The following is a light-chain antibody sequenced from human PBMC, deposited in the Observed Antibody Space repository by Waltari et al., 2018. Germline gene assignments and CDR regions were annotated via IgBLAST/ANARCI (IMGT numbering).Light chain of an antibody. CDR1: RSNIGAGSG. V-gene: IGLV1-40*01. Sequence: QSVLTQPPSVSGAPGPRVSIPCNGSRSNIGAGSGVHWYQHLPGAAPSLFIYETNNRPSGVPDRFSGSKSGTSASLAITGLQPEDEADYYCQSFDSNLTVVVFGGGTKLTVL. J-gene: IGLJ2*01. CDR3: QSFDSNLTVVV. CDR2: ETN.